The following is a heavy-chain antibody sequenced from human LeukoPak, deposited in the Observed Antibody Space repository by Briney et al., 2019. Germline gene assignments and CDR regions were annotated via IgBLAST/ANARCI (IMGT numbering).Heavy chain of an antibody. V-gene: IGHV3-66*01. CDR1: GFTVSSNY. Sequence: GGSLRLSCAASGFTVSSNYMSWVRQAPGKGLEWVSVIYSGGSTYYADSVKGRFTISRDNSKNTLYLQMNSLRAEDTAVYYCARDTPGYGMDVWGQGTTVTVSS. CDR2: IYSGGST. CDR3: ARDTPGYGMDV. J-gene: IGHJ6*02.